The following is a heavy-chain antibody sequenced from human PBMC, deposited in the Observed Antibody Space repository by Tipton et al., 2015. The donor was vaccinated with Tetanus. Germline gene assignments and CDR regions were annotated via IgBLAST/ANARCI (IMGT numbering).Heavy chain of an antibody. V-gene: IGHV4-34*01. D-gene: IGHD4-17*01. CDR1: GGSFSNYF. Sequence: TLSLTCAVYGGSFSNYFWRWIRQPPGKGLEWIGEISPSGNTNYNPSPKSRVTISADTSRNQFSLTLTSVTAADTAVYYCARVLPVNRAGWGQGTLVTVSS. CDR2: ISPSGNT. CDR3: ARVLPVNRAG. J-gene: IGHJ4*02.